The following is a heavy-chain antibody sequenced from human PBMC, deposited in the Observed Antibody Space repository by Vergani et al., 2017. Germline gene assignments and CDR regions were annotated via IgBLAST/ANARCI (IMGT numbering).Heavy chain of an antibody. CDR1: GGSMSDFY. J-gene: IGHJ5*02. Sequence: HVHLQESGPGVVKPSDTLSLTCTVSGGSMSDFYWTWIRQPAGRGLEWIGRIYPNGNGNYNESLRSRLTMSIDTSRSQFSLSLSSVTAADTAVYYCARGNCGVNCPKYNWLAPWGRGILVTVSS. CDR2: IYPNGNG. CDR3: ARGNCGVNCPKYNWLAP. D-gene: IGHD2-21*01. V-gene: IGHV4-4*07.